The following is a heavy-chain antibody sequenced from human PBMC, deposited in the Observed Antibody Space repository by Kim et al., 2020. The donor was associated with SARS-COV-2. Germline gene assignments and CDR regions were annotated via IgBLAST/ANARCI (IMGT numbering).Heavy chain of an antibody. V-gene: IGHV4-34*01. Sequence: SETLSLTCAVYGGSFSGYYWSWIRQPPGKGLEWIGEINHSGSTNYNPSLKSRVTISVDTSKNQFSLKLSSVTAADTAVYYCARARRSSWTDYWGQGTLVTVSS. CDR2: INHSGST. D-gene: IGHD6-13*01. J-gene: IGHJ4*02. CDR3: ARARRSSWTDY. CDR1: GGSFSGYY.